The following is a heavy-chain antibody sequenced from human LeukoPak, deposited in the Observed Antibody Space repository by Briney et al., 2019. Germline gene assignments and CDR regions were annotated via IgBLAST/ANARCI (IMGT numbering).Heavy chain of an antibody. Sequence: GASVKVSCKASGYTFTSYDINWVRQATGQGLEWMGWMNPNSGNTGYAQKFQGRVTITRNTSISTAYMELSSLRSEDTAVYYCARGKRVTIFGVVIIGDYYYYYMDVWGKGTTVTVSS. CDR2: MNPNSGNT. J-gene: IGHJ6*03. CDR1: GYTFTSYD. V-gene: IGHV1-8*03. D-gene: IGHD3-3*01. CDR3: ARGKRVTIFGVVIIGDYYYYYMDV.